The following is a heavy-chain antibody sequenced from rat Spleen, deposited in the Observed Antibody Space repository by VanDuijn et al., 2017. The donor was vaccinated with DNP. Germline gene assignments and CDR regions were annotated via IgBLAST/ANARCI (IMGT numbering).Heavy chain of an antibody. CDR1: GITFSDHN. J-gene: IGHJ3*01. CDR3: ARRISGPFAY. Sequence: EVQLVESGGGLVQPGRSLKLSCVVSGITFSDHNMAWVRQAPKKGLEWVGTIIHDGSSIYYRDSVKGRFTISRDNAKSTLYLQMDSLRSEDTATYYCARRISGPFAYWGQGTLVTVSS. CDR2: IIHDGSSI. D-gene: IGHD1-1*01. V-gene: IGHV5-7*01.